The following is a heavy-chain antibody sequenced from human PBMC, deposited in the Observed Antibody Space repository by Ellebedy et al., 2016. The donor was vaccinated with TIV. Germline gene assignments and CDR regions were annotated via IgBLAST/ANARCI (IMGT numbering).Heavy chain of an antibody. Sequence: PGGSLRLSCAASGFTFSGSAMHWVRQASGKGLEWVGRIRSKANSYATAYAASVKGRFTISRDDSKNTAYLQMNSLKTEDTAVYYCTRPDLAAAAGTYGMDVWGQGTTVTVSS. CDR3: TRPDLAAAAGTYGMDV. D-gene: IGHD6-13*01. CDR2: IRSKANSYAT. J-gene: IGHJ6*02. CDR1: GFTFSGSA. V-gene: IGHV3-73*01.